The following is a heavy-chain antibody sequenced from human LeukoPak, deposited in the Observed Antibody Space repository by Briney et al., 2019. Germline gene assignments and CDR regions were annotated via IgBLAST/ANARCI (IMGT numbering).Heavy chain of an antibody. CDR2: IYSGGST. D-gene: IGHD2-15*01. CDR3: ARGPGGYCSGGSCYSGGGPFDY. V-gene: IGHV3-66*01. CDR1: GFTVSSNY. J-gene: IGHJ4*02. Sequence: GGSLRLSCAASGFTVSSNYMSWVRQAPGKGLEWVSVIYSGGSTYYSDSVKGRLTISRDNSKNPLYLQMNSLRAEDTAVCYCARGPGGYCSGGSCYSGGGPFDYWGQGTLVTVSS.